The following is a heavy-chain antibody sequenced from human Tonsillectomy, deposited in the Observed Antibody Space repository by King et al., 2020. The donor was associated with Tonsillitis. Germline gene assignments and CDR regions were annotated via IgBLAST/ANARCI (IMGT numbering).Heavy chain of an antibody. CDR1: GFTVSSNY. J-gene: IGHJ3*02. D-gene: IGHD3-10*01. Sequence: VQLVESGGGLIQPGGSLRLSCAASGFTVSSNYMSWVRQAPGKGLEWVSVLYSGGSTYYADSVKGRFTISRDNSKNTLYLQLSSLRAEDTAVYYCASPKGDYYGSGSYYGAFDIWGQGTMVTVSS. V-gene: IGHV3-53*01. CDR2: LYSGGST. CDR3: ASPKGDYYGSGSYYGAFDI.